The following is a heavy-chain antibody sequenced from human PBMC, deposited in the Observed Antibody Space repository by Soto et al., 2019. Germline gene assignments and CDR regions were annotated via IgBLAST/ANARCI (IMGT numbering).Heavy chain of an antibody. D-gene: IGHD3-9*01. V-gene: IGHV3-48*03. J-gene: IGHJ6*02. CDR1: GFTFSSYE. CDR2: ISVSGTMR. Sequence: QLVESGGGSVQPGRSLRLSCAPSGFTFSSYEMNWVRQAPGKGLEWVSYISVSGTMRFYAHAVKGRFTISRDNTKKILYLQMNSLRAEDTALYYCATAGLTGTVWGQGPTVNVSS. CDR3: ATAGLTGTV.